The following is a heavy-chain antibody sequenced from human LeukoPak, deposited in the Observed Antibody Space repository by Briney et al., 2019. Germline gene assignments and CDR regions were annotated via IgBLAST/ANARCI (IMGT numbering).Heavy chain of an antibody. CDR3: AKDPGYGGNTFDY. D-gene: IGHD4-23*01. Sequence: GGSLRLSCAASGFTFSSYAMSWVRQAPGKGLEWVSAIGGSGDSTYYADSVKGRFTISRDNSKNTLFLQMSSLRAEDTAVYYCAKDPGYGGNTFDYCGQGTLVTVSS. J-gene: IGHJ4*02. CDR1: GFTFSSYA. CDR2: IGGSGDST. V-gene: IGHV3-23*01.